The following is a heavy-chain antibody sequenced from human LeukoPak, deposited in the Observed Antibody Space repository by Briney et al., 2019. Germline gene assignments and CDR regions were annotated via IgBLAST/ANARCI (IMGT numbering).Heavy chain of an antibody. CDR2: IWYDGSKK. J-gene: IGHJ6*02. CDR1: GFTFSNYG. V-gene: IGHV3-30*02. CDR3: AKRLSSSSWYLHYYGMDV. Sequence: PGGSLRLSCAASGFTFSNYGIHWVRQAPGKELEWVAFIWYDGSKKYYADSIKGRYTISRDNSKNTLYLQMNSLRAEDTAVYYCAKRLSSSSWYLHYYGMDVWGQGTTVTVSS. D-gene: IGHD6-13*01.